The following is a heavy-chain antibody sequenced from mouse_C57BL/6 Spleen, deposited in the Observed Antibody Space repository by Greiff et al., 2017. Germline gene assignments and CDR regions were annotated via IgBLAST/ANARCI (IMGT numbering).Heavy chain of an antibody. J-gene: IGHJ2*01. CDR1: GYSFTGYF. CDR2: INPYNGDT. CDR3: ARIGYGSSLYYFDY. V-gene: IGHV1-20*01. Sequence: EVQLVESGPELVKPGDSVKISCKASGYSFTGYFMNWVMQSHGKSLEWIGRINPYNGDTFYNQKFKGKATLTVDKSSSTAHMELRSLTSEDSAVYYCARIGYGSSLYYFDYWGQGTTLTVSS. D-gene: IGHD1-1*01.